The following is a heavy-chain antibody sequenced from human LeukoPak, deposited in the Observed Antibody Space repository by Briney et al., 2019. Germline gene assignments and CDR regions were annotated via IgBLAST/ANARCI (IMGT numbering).Heavy chain of an antibody. V-gene: IGHV3-23*01. CDR2: ISGSGGST. CDR3: AKDTEYSSTWYKEAVDY. Sequence: PGGSLRLSCTASGSIFSSYAMSWVRQAPGEGLEWVSSISGSGGSTFYAESVKGRFTISRDNSRNTLELQMNSLRVEDTALYYCAKDTEYSSTWYKEAVDYWGQGTLVTVSS. J-gene: IGHJ4*02. D-gene: IGHD6-13*01. CDR1: GSIFSSYA.